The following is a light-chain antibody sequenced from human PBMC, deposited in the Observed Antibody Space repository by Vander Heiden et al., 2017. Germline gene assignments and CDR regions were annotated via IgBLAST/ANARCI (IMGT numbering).Light chain of an antibody. CDR3: QQYWSSPHT. CDR2: GAS. V-gene: IGKV3-20*01. J-gene: IGKJ4*01. Sequence: EVVLTQSPGTLSSFPAERPTLSSRTSQSGSSSNLAWYQQKPGQAPRLLLYGASSRATGIPDRFSGSGSGTDFTLTISRLEPEDFAVYYCQQYWSSPHTFGAGTNLEIK. CDR1: QSGSSSN.